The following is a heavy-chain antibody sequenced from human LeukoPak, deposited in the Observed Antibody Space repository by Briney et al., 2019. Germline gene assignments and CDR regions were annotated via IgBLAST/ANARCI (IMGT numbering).Heavy chain of an antibody. CDR2: ISGSGGST. D-gene: IGHD2-21*01. CDR3: ARGRWGSGYHYMDV. J-gene: IGHJ6*03. CDR1: GFTFSSYA. Sequence: GGSLRLSCAASGFTFSSYAMSWVRQAPGKGLEWVSAISGSGGSTYYADSVKGRFTISRDNSKNTLYLQMNSLRAEDTAVYYCARGRWGSGYHYMDVWGKGTTVTVPS. V-gene: IGHV3-23*01.